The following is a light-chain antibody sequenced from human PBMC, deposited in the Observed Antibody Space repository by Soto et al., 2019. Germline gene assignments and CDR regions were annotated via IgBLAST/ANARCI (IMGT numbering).Light chain of an antibody. V-gene: IGLV2-14*03. J-gene: IGLJ3*02. CDR1: SSDVGGYNY. CDR3: SSYATSTTSGV. CDR2: DVS. Sequence: QSALTQPASVSGSPGQSITISCTGTSSDVGGYNYVSWYQQHPDQAPKLIIYDVSNRPSGVSNRFSGSKSGNTASLTISGLQAEDEADYYCSSYATSTTSGVFGGGTKLTVL.